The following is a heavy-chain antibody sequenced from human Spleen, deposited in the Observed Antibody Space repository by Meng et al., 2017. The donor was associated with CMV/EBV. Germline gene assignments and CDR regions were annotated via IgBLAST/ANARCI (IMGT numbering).Heavy chain of an antibody. D-gene: IGHD4-11*01. CDR1: GSSISSAYY. Sequence: GSLRLSCTLSGSSISSAYYWAWIRQPPGKGLEWIGSIYHSGTAYYIPSLKSRVTISVDTSKNQFSLKLSSVTAADTAVYYCARGLTVTTTYYYYGMDVWGQGTTVTVSS. CDR3: ARGLTVTTTYYYYGMDV. V-gene: IGHV4-38-2*02. J-gene: IGHJ6*02. CDR2: IYHSGTA.